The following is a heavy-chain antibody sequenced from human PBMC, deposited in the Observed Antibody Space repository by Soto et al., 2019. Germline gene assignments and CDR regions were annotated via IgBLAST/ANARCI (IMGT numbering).Heavy chain of an antibody. CDR2: INHSGST. V-gene: IGHV4-34*01. D-gene: IGHD2-2*01. Sequence: SETLSLTCAVYGGSFSGYYWSWIRQPPGKGLEWIGEINHSGSTNYNPSLKSRVTISVDTSKNQFSLKLSSVTAADTAVYYCARVPAAIFPYYYYYMDVWGKGTTVTVSS. CDR1: GGSFSGYY. J-gene: IGHJ6*03. CDR3: ARVPAAIFPYYYYYMDV.